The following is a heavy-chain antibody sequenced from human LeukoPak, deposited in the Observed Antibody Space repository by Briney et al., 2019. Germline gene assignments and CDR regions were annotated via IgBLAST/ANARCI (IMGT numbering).Heavy chain of an antibody. CDR2: IYSGGNT. D-gene: IGHD4-23*01. Sequence: GGSLRLSCAASGFTFSSSAMSWVRQAPGKGLEWVSVIYSGGNTYYADSVKGRFTISRDNSKNTLFLQMHSLRAEDTAVYYCARRGDGGRSFDYWGQGTLVTVSS. CDR1: GFTFSSSA. CDR3: ARRGDGGRSFDY. J-gene: IGHJ4*02. V-gene: IGHV3-23*03.